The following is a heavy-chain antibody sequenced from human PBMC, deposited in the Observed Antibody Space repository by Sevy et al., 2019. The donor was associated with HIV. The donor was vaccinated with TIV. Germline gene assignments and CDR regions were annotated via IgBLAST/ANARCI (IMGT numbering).Heavy chain of an antibody. CDR3: GRAQDYDILTGYCVYYYYYGMDV. V-gene: IGHV3-33*01. J-gene: IGHJ6*02. D-gene: IGHD3-9*01. CDR1: GFTFSSYG. CDR2: IWYDGSNK. Sequence: AGSLRLSCAASGFTFSSYGMHWVRQAPGKGLEWVAVIWYDGSNKYYADSDKGRFTISRDNSKNTLYLQMNSLRAEDQAVYYCGRAQDYDILTGYCVYYYYYGMDVWGQGTTVTVSS.